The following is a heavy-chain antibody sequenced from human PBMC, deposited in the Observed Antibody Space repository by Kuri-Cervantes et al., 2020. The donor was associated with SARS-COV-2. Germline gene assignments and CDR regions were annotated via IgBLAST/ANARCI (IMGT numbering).Heavy chain of an antibody. CDR1: GFTVSDYY. J-gene: IGHJ4*02. V-gene: IGHV3-53*01. CDR2: IYVHRT. CDR3: ARGRYTNSWYYFDY. D-gene: IGHD6-13*01. Sequence: GGSLRLSCAASGFTVSDYYMTWVRQAPGKGLEWVSVIYVHRTEYADSVKGRFTISRDNSNNTVYLQMNSLRAEDAAIYSCARGRYTNSWYYFDYWGQGTLVTVSS.